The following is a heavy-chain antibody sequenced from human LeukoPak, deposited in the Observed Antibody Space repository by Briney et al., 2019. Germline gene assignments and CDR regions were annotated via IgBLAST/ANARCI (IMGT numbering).Heavy chain of an antibody. J-gene: IGHJ4*02. CDR2: ISSSSSYI. CDR3: ARDSLVVPAAVGNFDY. CDR1: GFTFSSYS. V-gene: IGHV3-21*01. Sequence: PGGSLRLSCAASGFTFSSYSMNWVRQAPGKGLGWVSSISSSSSYIYYADSVKGRFTISRDNAKNSLYLQMNSLRAEDTAVYYCARDSLVVPAAVGNFDYWGQGTLVTVSS. D-gene: IGHD2-2*01.